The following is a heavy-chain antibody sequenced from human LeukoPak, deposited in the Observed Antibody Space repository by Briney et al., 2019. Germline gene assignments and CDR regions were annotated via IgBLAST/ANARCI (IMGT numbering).Heavy chain of an antibody. CDR2: IYGGGST. CDR1: GFTFSSYA. J-gene: IGHJ4*02. D-gene: IGHD5-24*01. CDR3: ARVGPGGDGYNYGYFDY. V-gene: IGHV3-53*01. Sequence: PGGSLRLSCAASGFTFSSYAMSWVRQAPGKGLEWVSVIYGGGSTYYADSVKGRFTISRDNSKNALFLQMNSLRAEDTAVYYCARVGPGGDGYNYGYFDYWGQGTLVTVSS.